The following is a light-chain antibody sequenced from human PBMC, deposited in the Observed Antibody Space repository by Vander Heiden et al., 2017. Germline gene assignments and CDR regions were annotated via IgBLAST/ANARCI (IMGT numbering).Light chain of an antibody. V-gene: IGKV4-1*01. CDR2: WAS. CDR3: QQYCTTPPT. J-gene: IGKJ4*01. Sequence: GTRVPIHCKSRQSVLYRSCNNSNLAWYQQKPGQPPKLLIYWASTRESGVPARFSGSGSGTDFTLTISSLQAEDVAVYYCQQYCTTPPTFGGGTKVEIE. CDR1: QSVLYRSCNNSN.